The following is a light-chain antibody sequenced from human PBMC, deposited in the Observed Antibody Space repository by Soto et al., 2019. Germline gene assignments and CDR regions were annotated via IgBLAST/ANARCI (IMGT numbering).Light chain of an antibody. V-gene: IGKV3-15*01. CDR3: QQYSSTPHT. CDR1: HRVSSN. CDR2: GAS. J-gene: IGKJ2*01. Sequence: EIVMTQSPATLSVSPGERATLSCRASHRVSSNLAWYQQKPGQAPRLLIYGASTRATGIPARFSGSGSGTEFTLTISSLQSEDFAVYYCQQYSSTPHTFGQGTKVDIK.